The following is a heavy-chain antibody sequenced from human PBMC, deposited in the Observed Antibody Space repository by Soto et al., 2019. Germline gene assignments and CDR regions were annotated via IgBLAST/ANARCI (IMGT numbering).Heavy chain of an antibody. J-gene: IGHJ5*01. CDR2: ISAHNGNT. D-gene: IGHD6-19*01. Sequence: ASVKVSCKASGYTFTSFGLSWVRQAPGQGLEWMGWISAHNGNTNYAPKLQGRVTMTTDTSTGTAYMELRSLRSDDTAVYYCARASGGWSNSWFDPWGQGTLVTVSS. CDR3: ARASGGWSNSWFDP. CDR1: GYTFTSFG. V-gene: IGHV1-18*01.